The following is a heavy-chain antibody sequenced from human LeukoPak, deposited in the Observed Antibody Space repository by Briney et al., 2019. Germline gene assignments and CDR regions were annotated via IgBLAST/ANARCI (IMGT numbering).Heavy chain of an antibody. CDR2: IYYSVST. V-gene: IGHV4-59*01. Sequence: PSETLSLTCTVSGGSISSYYWSWIRQPPGKGLEWIGYIYYSVSTNYNPSLESRVTISVDTSKNQFSLKLSSVTAADTAVYYCARFIAVAGTFDYWGQGTLVTVSS. J-gene: IGHJ4*02. CDR3: ARFIAVAGTFDY. CDR1: GGSISSYY. D-gene: IGHD6-19*01.